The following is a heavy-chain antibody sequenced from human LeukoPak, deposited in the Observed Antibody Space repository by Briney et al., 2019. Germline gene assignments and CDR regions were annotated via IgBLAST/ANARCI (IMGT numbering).Heavy chain of an antibody. V-gene: IGHV4-61*02. J-gene: IGHJ6*03. CDR3: AREVAYYYYMDV. CDR2: IYTSGST. Sequence: SETLSLTCTVSGGSISSGSYYWSWIRQPAGKGLEWIGRIYTSGSTNYNPSLKSRVTISYTSKNQFSLKLNSVTAADTAVYYCAREVAYYYYMDVWGKGTTVTVSS. CDR1: GGSISSGSYY.